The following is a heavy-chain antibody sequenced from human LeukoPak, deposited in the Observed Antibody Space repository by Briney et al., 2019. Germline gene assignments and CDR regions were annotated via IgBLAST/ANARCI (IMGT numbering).Heavy chain of an antibody. CDR2: ISAYNGNT. Sequence: GASVKVSCKASGYTFTSYGISWVRQAPGQGLEWMGWISAYNGNTNYAQKLQGRVTMTTDTSTSTAYMELRSLRSDDTAVYYCARGRRAAMRAYNWFDPWGQGTLVTVSS. CDR1: GYTFTSYG. J-gene: IGHJ5*02. CDR3: ARGRRAAMRAYNWFDP. V-gene: IGHV1-18*01. D-gene: IGHD2-2*01.